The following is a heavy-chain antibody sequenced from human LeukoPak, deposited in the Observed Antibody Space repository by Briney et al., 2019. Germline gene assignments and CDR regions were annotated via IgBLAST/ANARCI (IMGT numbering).Heavy chain of an antibody. CDR1: GGSISSYY. CDR2: IYYSGST. J-gene: IGHJ6*03. D-gene: IGHD3-10*01. CDR3: ARVRGTMDYYYYYMDV. Sequence: KPSETLSLTCTVSGGSISSYYWSWIRQPPGKGLEWIGYIYYSGSTNYNPSLKSRVTISVDTSKNQFSLKLSSVTAADTAVYYCARVRGTMDYYYYYMDVWGKGTTVTVSS. V-gene: IGHV4-59*01.